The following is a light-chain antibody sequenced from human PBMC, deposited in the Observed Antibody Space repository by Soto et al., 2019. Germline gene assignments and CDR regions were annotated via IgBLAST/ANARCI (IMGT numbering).Light chain of an antibody. CDR2: QAS. CDR3: LQYNSYS. CDR1: QSIGRW. J-gene: IGKJ2*01. Sequence: DIQMTQSPSTLSASVGDRVTITCRASQSIGRWLAWYQQKPGKAPTLLISQASTLQGGVPSRCSGRGSGTAFTLAIDSLQPEDFATYYCLQYNSYSFGQGTKVEIK. V-gene: IGKV1-5*03.